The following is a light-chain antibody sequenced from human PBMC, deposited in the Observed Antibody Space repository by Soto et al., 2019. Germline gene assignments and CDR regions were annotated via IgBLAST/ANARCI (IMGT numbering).Light chain of an antibody. V-gene: IGLV2-14*03. Sequence: QSALTQPASVSGSPGPSITIPCTGTSNDIGGYNYVSWYQQFPGKAPKLIIYDVTNRPTGVSFRFSGSKSGNTASLTISGLQADYLAGDKCSTESYTSTLRVFVPGTNVT. CDR2: DVT. CDR1: SNDIGGYNY. J-gene: IGLJ1*01. CDR3: STESYTSTLRV.